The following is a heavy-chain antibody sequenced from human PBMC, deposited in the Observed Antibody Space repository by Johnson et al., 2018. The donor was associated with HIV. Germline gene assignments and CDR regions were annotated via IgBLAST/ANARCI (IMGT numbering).Heavy chain of an antibody. V-gene: IGHV3-7*01. CDR2: IKQDGSEK. CDR3: AILEVVPAAIHSPDAFDI. J-gene: IGHJ3*02. CDR1: GFTFSSYW. D-gene: IGHD2-2*01. Sequence: EVHLVESGGGLVQPGGSLRLSCAASGFTFSSYWMSWVRQAPGKGLEWVANIKQDGSEKYYVDSVKGRFTISRDNAKNSLYLQMNSLRAEDTAVYYCAILEVVPAAIHSPDAFDIWGQGTMVTVSS.